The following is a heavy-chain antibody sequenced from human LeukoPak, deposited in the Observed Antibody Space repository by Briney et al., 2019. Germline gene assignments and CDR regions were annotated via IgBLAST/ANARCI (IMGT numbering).Heavy chain of an antibody. V-gene: IGHV1-2*02. CDR3: ARVGYYYYMDV. CDR1: GYTLTGYY. J-gene: IGHJ6*03. Sequence: ASVKVSCKASGYTLTGYYIHWVRQAPGQGLEWMGWINPNSGGTNYAQKFHGRVTMTRDTAISTAYMELSRLRSDDTAVYYCARVGYYYYMDVWGKGTTVTISS. CDR2: INPNSGGT.